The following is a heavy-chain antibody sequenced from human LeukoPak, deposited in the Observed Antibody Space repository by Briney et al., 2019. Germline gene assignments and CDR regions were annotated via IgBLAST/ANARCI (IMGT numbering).Heavy chain of an antibody. Sequence: GGSLRLSCAASGFTFSSYSMNWVRQAAGKGLEWLSSISSSSSYIYYADSVKGRFTISRDNAKNSLYLQMNSLRADDTAVYYCARDFYGLNDYWGQGTLVTVSS. CDR1: GFTFSSYS. CDR2: ISSSSSYI. J-gene: IGHJ4*02. D-gene: IGHD2/OR15-2a*01. CDR3: ARDFYGLNDY. V-gene: IGHV3-21*01.